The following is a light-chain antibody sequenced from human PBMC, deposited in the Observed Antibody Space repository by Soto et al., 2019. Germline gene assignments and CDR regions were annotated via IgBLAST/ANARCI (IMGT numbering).Light chain of an antibody. CDR1: QTISNR. CDR2: GAS. CDR3: QQYSDWPPWT. Sequence: EVVMTQSPATLSVAPGERATLSCRASQTISNRLAWYQQKPGQAPRLLIYGASTRATGIPDRFRGSGSGTEFTLTISSLQSEDFAVYYCQQYSDWPPWTFGPGTKVEIK. J-gene: IGKJ1*01. V-gene: IGKV3-15*01.